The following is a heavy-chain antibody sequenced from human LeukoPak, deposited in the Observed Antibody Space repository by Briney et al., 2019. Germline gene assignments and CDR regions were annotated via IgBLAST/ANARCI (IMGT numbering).Heavy chain of an antibody. J-gene: IGHJ4*02. D-gene: IGHD2-2*01. CDR2: ISYDGSNK. V-gene: IGHV3-30-3*01. Sequence: GGSLRLSCAASGFTFSSYAMHWVRQAPGKGLEWVAVISYDGSNKYYADSVKGRFTISRDNSKNTLYLQMNSLRAEDTAVYYCARDPTAGLPAAILDYWGQGTLVTVSS. CDR1: GFTFSSYA. CDR3: ARDPTAGLPAAILDY.